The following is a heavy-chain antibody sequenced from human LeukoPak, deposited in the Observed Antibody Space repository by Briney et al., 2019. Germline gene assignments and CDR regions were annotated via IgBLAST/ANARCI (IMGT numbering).Heavy chain of an antibody. D-gene: IGHD6-13*01. J-gene: IGHJ4*02. V-gene: IGHV1-2*02. CDR2: INPNSGGT. Sequence: ASVKVSCKASGYXFTDYYMHWVRQAPGQGLEWMGWINPNSGGTNYAQKFQGRVTMTRDTSISTAYMELSRLRSDDTAVFYCAREEVIAAAGPTLDYWGQGALVTVSS. CDR3: AREEVIAAAGPTLDY. CDR1: GYXFTDYY.